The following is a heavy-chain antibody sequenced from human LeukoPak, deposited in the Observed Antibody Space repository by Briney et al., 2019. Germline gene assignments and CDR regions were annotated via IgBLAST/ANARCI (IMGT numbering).Heavy chain of an antibody. CDR3: ARQAGELSINAFDI. J-gene: IGHJ3*02. V-gene: IGHV5-51*01. CDR1: GYSFTSYW. Sequence: GESLKISCKGSGYSFTSYWIGWVRQMPGKGLEWMGVIYPGDSDTRYSPSFQGQVTISVDRSISTAYLQWSSLKASDTAMYYCARQAGELSINAFDIWGQGTMVTVSS. D-gene: IGHD3-16*02. CDR2: IYPGDSDT.